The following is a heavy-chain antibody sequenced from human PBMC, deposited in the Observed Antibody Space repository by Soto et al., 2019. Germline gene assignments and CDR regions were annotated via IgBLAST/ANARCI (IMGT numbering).Heavy chain of an antibody. Sequence: QVQLQESGPGLVKPSQTLSLTCTVSGGSISSGDSYWSWIRQPPGKGLEWIGYISYRGSTYYNPSLKSRVTISVDTSKNQFSLKLSSVTAADTAVYYCARVGGFGATTIDYWGQGTLVTVSS. D-gene: IGHD3-10*01. CDR3: ARVGGFGATTIDY. J-gene: IGHJ4*02. CDR2: ISYRGST. V-gene: IGHV4-30-4*01. CDR1: GGSISSGDSY.